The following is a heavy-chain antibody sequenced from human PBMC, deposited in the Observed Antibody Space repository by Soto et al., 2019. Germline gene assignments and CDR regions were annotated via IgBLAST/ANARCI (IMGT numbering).Heavy chain of an antibody. CDR1: GFTFSDYY. D-gene: IGHD3-22*01. J-gene: IGHJ4*02. V-gene: IGHV3-11*01. CDR3: ARAPTYDSSGYYPDN. CDR2: ISSGGIPI. Sequence: GGSLRLSCAASGFTFSDYYMSWIRQAPGKGLEWISYISSGGIPIDYADSVRGRSTISRDNGKNSLYLQMNSLRAEDTAVYYCARAPTYDSSGYYPDNWGQGTLVTVSS.